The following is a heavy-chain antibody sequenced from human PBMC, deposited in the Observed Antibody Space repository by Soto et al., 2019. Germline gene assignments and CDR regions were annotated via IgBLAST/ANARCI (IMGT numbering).Heavy chain of an antibody. D-gene: IGHD3-22*01. Sequence: LILSCAASGFTFSSYGMHWVRQAPGKGLEWVAVIWYDGSNKYYADSVKGRFTISRDNSKNTLYLQMNSLRAEDTAVYYCARDYYYDSSGYPHDAFDIWGQGTMVTVSS. CDR2: IWYDGSNK. V-gene: IGHV3-33*01. J-gene: IGHJ3*02. CDR1: GFTFSSYG. CDR3: ARDYYYDSSGYPHDAFDI.